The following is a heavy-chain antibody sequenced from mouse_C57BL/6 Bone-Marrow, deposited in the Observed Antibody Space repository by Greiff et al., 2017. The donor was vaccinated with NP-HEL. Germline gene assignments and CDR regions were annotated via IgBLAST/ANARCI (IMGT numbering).Heavy chain of an antibody. CDR2: INPSNGGT. V-gene: IGHV1-53*01. CDR1: GYTFTSYW. D-gene: IGHD1-1*01. CDR3: SIYYYGSSPYWYFDV. J-gene: IGHJ1*03. Sequence: VQLKQPGTELVKPGASVKLSCKASGYTFTSYWMHWVKQRPGQGLEWIGNINPSNGGTNYNEKFKSKATLTVDKSSSKAYMQLSSLTSEDSAVYYCSIYYYGSSPYWYFDVWGTGTTVTVSS.